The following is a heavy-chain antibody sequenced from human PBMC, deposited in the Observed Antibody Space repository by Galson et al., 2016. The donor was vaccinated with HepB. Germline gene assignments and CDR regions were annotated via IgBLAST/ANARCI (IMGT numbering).Heavy chain of an antibody. CDR3: AKSQGGDGYGSGNYYPTD. D-gene: IGHD3-10*01. Sequence: SLRLSCAASGFSFSSYGMHWVRQAPGKGLEWVAVISYDEGNKYYTDSVKGRFTISRDNSKNRLYLQMNSLRAEDTALYYCAKSQGGDGYGSGNYYPTDWGQGTLVTVSS. V-gene: IGHV3-30*18. CDR2: ISYDEGNK. J-gene: IGHJ4*02. CDR1: GFSFSSYG.